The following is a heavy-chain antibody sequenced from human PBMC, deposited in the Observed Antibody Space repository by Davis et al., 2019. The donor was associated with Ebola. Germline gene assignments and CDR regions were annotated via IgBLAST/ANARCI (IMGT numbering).Heavy chain of an antibody. CDR2: ISSSGSTI. V-gene: IGHV3-11*01. CDR3: ARDWRVGQLVYYYYGMDV. D-gene: IGHD6-6*01. CDR1: GFTFSDYY. Sequence: GESLKISCAASGFTFSDYYMSWIRQAPGKGLEWVSYISSSGSTIYYADSVKGRFTISRDNAKNSLYLQMNSLRAEDTAVYYCARDWRVGQLVYYYYGMDVWGKGTTVTVSS. J-gene: IGHJ6*04.